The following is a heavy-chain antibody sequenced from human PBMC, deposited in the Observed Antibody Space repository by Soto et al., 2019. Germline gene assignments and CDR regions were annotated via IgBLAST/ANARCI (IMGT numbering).Heavy chain of an antibody. CDR1: GGSISSGGYS. CDR2: IYHSGST. D-gene: IGHD3-10*01. J-gene: IGHJ5*02. CDR3: ARVPVSCKCGDLLYWLFDP. V-gene: IGHV4-30-2*01. Sequence: PSETLSLTCAVSGGSISSGGYSWSWIRQPPGKGLEWIGYIYHSGSTYYNPSLKSRVTISVDRSKNQFSLKLSSVTAADTAVYYCARVPVSCKCGDLLYWLFDPCGQGTPVTVSS.